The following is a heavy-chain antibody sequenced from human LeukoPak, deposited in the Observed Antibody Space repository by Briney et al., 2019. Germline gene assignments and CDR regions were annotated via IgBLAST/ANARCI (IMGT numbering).Heavy chain of an antibody. CDR2: ISRSGGST. J-gene: IGHJ6*03. D-gene: IGHD2-15*01. CDR3: ANWDIVVVVAATGYYYMDV. Sequence: GGSLRLSCAASGFTFSSYAMSWVRQAPGKGLEWVSAISRSGGSTYYADSVKGRFTISRDNSKNTLYLQMNSLRAEDTAVYYCANWDIVVVVAATGYYYMDVWGKGTTVTVSS. V-gene: IGHV3-23*01. CDR1: GFTFSSYA.